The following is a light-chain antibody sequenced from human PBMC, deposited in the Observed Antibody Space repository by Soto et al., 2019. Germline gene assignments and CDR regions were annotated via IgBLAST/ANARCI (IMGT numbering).Light chain of an antibody. Sequence: QAVVTQEPSLTVSPGGTVTLTWASSTVAVTSVSYPNWVQQKPGQAPRALIYSTSNSHSWTPARFSGSLLGGKAALTLSGVQPEDEAVYYCLLSFGSAQVFGGGTKVTVL. J-gene: IGLJ3*02. CDR2: STS. CDR1: TVAVTSVSY. CDR3: LLSFGSAQV. V-gene: IGLV7-43*01.